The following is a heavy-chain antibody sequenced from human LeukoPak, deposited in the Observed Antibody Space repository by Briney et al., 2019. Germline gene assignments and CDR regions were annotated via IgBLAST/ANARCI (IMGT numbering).Heavy chain of an antibody. CDR1: GFTVSSNY. Sequence: GSLRLSCAASGFTVSSNYMSRVRQAPGRGLEWVSVIYSGGSTYYADSVKGRFTISRDNSKNTLYLQMNSLRAEDTAVYYCARERAPGDYYDSSGYFFDIWGQGTMVTVSS. J-gene: IGHJ3*02. CDR2: IYSGGST. V-gene: IGHV3-53*01. D-gene: IGHD3-22*01. CDR3: ARERAPGDYYDSSGYFFDI.